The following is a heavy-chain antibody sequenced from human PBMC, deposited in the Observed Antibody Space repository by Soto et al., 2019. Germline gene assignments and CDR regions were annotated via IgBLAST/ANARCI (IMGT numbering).Heavy chain of an antibody. Sequence: PGVDLRLSCAASGVTFSSYAMSWVRQAPGKGLEWVSAISGSGGSTYYADSVKGRFTISRDNSKNTLYLQMNSLRAEDTAVYYCAKGERLALFAYWGQGTLVTVSS. CDR2: ISGSGGST. D-gene: IGHD6-25*01. CDR1: GVTFSSYA. J-gene: IGHJ4*02. V-gene: IGHV3-23*01. CDR3: AKGERLALFAY.